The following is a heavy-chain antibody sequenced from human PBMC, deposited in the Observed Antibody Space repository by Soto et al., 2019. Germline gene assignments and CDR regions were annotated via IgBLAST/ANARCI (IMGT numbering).Heavy chain of an antibody. CDR1: GGTFSTYA. D-gene: IGHD6-19*01. V-gene: IGHV1-69*12. Sequence: QVQLVQSGAEVKRPGSSVKVSCKASGGTFSTYAISWVRQAPGQGLEWMGGIIPIFGTANYAQKFQGRVTITADESPGTAXMELSSLRSEDTAVYYCARDPTGIAVAGTYNWFDPWGQGTLVTVSS. CDR2: IIPIFGTA. CDR3: ARDPTGIAVAGTYNWFDP. J-gene: IGHJ5*02.